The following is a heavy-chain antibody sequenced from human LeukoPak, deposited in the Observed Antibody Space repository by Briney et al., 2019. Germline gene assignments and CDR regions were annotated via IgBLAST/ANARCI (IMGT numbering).Heavy chain of an antibody. V-gene: IGHV4-30-2*01. Sequence: SETLSLTCAVSGGSISSGGYSWSWIRQPPGKGLEWIGYIYHSGSTYYNPSLKSRVTISVDRSKNQFSLKLSSVTAADTAVYYCARAPPLRWYPRSFDYWGQGTLVTVSS. J-gene: IGHJ4*02. CDR3: ARAPPLRWYPRSFDY. D-gene: IGHD4-23*01. CDR2: IYHSGST. CDR1: GGSISSGGYS.